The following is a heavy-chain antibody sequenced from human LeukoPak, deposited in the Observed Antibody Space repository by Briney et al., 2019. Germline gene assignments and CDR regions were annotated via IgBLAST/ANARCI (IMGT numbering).Heavy chain of an antibody. CDR3: AKEDSSGWYSSAFDI. J-gene: IGHJ3*02. Sequence: GRSLRLSCAAAGFTCYDYAMHWVRQAPGKGLEGVSGISWNSGSIGYADSVKGRFTISRDNAKNSLYLQMNSLRAEDTALYYCAKEDSSGWYSSAFDIWGQGTMVTVSS. D-gene: IGHD6-19*01. CDR2: ISWNSGSI. V-gene: IGHV3-9*01. CDR1: GFTCYDYA.